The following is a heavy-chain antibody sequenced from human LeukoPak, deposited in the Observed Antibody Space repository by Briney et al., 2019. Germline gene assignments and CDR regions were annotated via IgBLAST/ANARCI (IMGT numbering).Heavy chain of an antibody. CDR3: ARYYYDSSGYSNYYGMDV. CDR1: GCTFISYA. V-gene: IGHV1-69*04. Sequence: SVKVSCKASGCTFISYAISWVRQAPGQGLEWMGRIIPILGIANYAQKFQGRVTITADKSTSTAYMELSSLRSEDTAVYYCARYYYDSSGYSNYYGMDVWGQGTTVTVSS. D-gene: IGHD3-22*01. CDR2: IIPILGIA. J-gene: IGHJ6*02.